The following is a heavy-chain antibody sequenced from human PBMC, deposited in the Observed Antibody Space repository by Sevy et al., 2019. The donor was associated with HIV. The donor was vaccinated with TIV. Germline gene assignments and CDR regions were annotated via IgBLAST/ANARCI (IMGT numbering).Heavy chain of an antibody. D-gene: IGHD2-8*01. CDR3: AREGCTKPHDY. Sequence: GGSLRLSCAASGFTFNIYSMSWVRQTPGKGLEWVATVSFGCGKINHADSVKGRLTMSRDDSKNAVYLQMNNLRVEDTAIYYCAREGCTKPHDYWGQGTLVTVSS. J-gene: IGHJ4*02. V-gene: IGHV3-23*01. CDR2: VSFGCGKI. CDR1: GFTFNIYS.